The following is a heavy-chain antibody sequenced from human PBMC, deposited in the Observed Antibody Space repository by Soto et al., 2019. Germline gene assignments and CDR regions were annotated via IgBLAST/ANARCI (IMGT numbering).Heavy chain of an antibody. V-gene: IGHV3-7*03. D-gene: IGHD6-13*01. CDR1: GFTFSSYW. CDR2: IKQDGSEK. CDR3: ARVPGIAAAGDAFDI. Sequence: WGSLRLSCAASGFTFSSYWMSWVRQAPGKGLEWVANIKQDGSEKYYVDSVKGRFTISRDNAKNSLYLQMNSLRAEDTAVYYCARVPGIAAAGDAFDIWGQGTMVIVSS. J-gene: IGHJ3*02.